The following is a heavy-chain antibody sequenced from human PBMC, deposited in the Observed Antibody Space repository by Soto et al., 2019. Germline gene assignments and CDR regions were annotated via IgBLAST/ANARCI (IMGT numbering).Heavy chain of an antibody. D-gene: IGHD5-12*01. CDR3: AREGNLGRWLQPLDF. CDR2: IYHSGST. Sequence: SETLSLTCTVSGGSISSGGYYWSWVRQPPGKGLEWIGEIYHSGSTNYNPSLKSRVTISVDTSKNQFSLKLSSVTAADTAKYFCAREGNLGRWLQPLDFWGQGTLVTVSS. V-gene: IGHV4-61*08. CDR1: GGSISSGGYY. J-gene: IGHJ4*02.